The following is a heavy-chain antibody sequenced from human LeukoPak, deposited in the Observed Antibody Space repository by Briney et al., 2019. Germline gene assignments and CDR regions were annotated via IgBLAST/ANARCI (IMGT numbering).Heavy chain of an antibody. CDR1: GFTFSSYA. J-gene: IGHJ6*03. V-gene: IGHV3-30*01. D-gene: IGHD2-8*01. Sequence: PGGSLRLSCAASGFTFSSYAMHWVRQAPGKGLEWVAVISYDGSNKYYADSVKARFTISRDNSKNTLYLQMNSLRAEDTAVYYCAREHCTNGVCYRLGLDMDVWGKGTTVTVSS. CDR3: AREHCTNGVCYRLGLDMDV. CDR2: ISYDGSNK.